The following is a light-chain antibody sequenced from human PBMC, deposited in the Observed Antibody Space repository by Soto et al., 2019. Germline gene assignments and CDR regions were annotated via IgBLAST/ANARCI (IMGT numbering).Light chain of an antibody. CDR3: QQYDSYPLT. J-gene: IGKJ4*01. V-gene: IGKV1-5*03. CDR2: KAS. CDR1: QSIRSW. Sequence: DIHMTQAPSTLSTSVGDRVTITGRASQSIRSWLSWYQQKPGNATKLLIYKASGLESGVPSRFSGSGSGTGFTLTISSLQPDDFATYYCQQYDSYPLTFGGGTTVDNK.